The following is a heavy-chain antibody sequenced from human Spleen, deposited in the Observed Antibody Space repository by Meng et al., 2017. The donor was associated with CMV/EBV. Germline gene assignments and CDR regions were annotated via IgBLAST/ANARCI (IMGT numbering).Heavy chain of an antibody. CDR1: GYPFSSYG. CDR2: ISAYNGNT. CDR3: AIFSRTEGFDP. J-gene: IGHJ5*02. V-gene: IGHV1-18*01. Sequence: SCKTAGYPFSSYGISWVRQAPGQGLEWMGRISAYNGNTDYAQKVQGRVTMTTDTSTSTAYMELRSLRPDDTAVYYCAIFSRTEGFDPWGQGTLVTVSS. D-gene: IGHD3-3*02.